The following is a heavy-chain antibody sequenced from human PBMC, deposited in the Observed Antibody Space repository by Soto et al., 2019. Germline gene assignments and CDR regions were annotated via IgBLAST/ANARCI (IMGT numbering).Heavy chain of an antibody. V-gene: IGHV1-18*01. CDR2: ISAYNGNT. J-gene: IGHJ6*02. D-gene: IGHD2-2*01. CDR1: GYTFTSYG. CDR3: ARVRGDIVVVPAATPYYYYGMDV. Sequence: GASVKVSCEASGYTFTSYGISCVRQAPGQRLEWMGWISAYNGNTNYAQKLQGRVTMTTDTSTSTAYMELRSLRSDDTAVYYCARVRGDIVVVPAATPYYYYGMDVWGQGTTVTVSS.